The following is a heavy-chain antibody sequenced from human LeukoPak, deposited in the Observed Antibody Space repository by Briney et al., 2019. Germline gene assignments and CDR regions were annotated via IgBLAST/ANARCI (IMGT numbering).Heavy chain of an antibody. D-gene: IGHD6-6*01. CDR3: ARDDYSGSSGGFDY. J-gene: IGHJ4*02. Sequence: ASVKVSCKASGYTFTSYGISWVRQAPGQGLEWMGWISAYNGNTNYAQKLQGRVTMTTDTSTSTAYMELRSLRPDDTAVYFCARDDYSGSSGGFDYWGQGTLVTVSS. CDR1: GYTFTSYG. V-gene: IGHV1-18*01. CDR2: ISAYNGNT.